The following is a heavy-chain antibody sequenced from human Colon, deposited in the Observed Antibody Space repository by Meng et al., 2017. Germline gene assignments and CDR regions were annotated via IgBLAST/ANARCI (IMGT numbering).Heavy chain of an antibody. CDR2: ITDSGSTI. J-gene: IGHJ3*01. CDR3: ARVFRAATSHDHFDF. CDR1: GFAFSGYE. V-gene: IGHV3-48*03. Sequence: GESLKISCEASGFAFSGYEMDWVRQAPGEGLEWISYITDSGSTIYYADSVKGRFTISRDNAKNTLFLQMNSLRGDDTAVYYCARVFRAATSHDHFDFWGQGTMVTVSS. D-gene: IGHD1-1*01.